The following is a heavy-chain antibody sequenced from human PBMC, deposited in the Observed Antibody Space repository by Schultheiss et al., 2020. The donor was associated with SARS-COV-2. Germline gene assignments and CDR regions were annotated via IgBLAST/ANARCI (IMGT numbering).Heavy chain of an antibody. CDR1: GGSISSSSYY. V-gene: IGHV4-39*07. CDR2: INHSGST. CDR3: ARGGWVVVHYFDY. D-gene: IGHD3-22*01. Sequence: SETLSLTCTVSGGSISSSSYYWSWIRQPPGKGLEWIGEINHSGSTNYNPSLKSRVTISVDTSKNQFSLKLSSVTAADTAVYYCARGGWVVVHYFDYWGQGTLVTVSS. J-gene: IGHJ4*02.